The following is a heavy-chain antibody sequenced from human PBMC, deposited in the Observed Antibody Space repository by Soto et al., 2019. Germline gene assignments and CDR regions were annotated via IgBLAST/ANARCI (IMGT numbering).Heavy chain of an antibody. D-gene: IGHD2-2*01. Sequence: ASVNVSCKASGGTFSSYAISWVRQAPGQGLEWMGWISAYNGNTDYPQKLQGRVTMTTDTSTSTAYMELRSLRSDDTAVYYCAREGYCISTSCYASALDYWGQGTLVTVSS. CDR1: GGTFSSYA. J-gene: IGHJ4*02. CDR3: AREGYCISTSCYASALDY. CDR2: ISAYNGNT. V-gene: IGHV1-18*01.